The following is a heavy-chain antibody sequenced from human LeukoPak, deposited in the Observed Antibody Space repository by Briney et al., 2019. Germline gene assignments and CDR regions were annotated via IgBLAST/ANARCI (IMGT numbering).Heavy chain of an antibody. V-gene: IGHV4-39*02. J-gene: IGHJ5*02. CDR1: GGSITGTTYY. Sequence: SETLSLTCTVSGGSITGTTYYWAWFRQPPGKGLEWIGCLYSDGRTFYGPSLKSRITISGDTSKNHFSLKLTSVTAADTAVYYCARRSGDWAVNWFDPWGQGTLVTVSS. D-gene: IGHD2-21*02. CDR2: LYSDGRT. CDR3: ARRSGDWAVNWFDP.